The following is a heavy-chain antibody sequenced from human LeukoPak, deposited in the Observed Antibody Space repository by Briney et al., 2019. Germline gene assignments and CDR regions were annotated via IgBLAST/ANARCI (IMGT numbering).Heavy chain of an antibody. CDR2: INPNSGGT. CDR3: ARVVAVTGTPVYYMDV. D-gene: IGHD6-19*01. V-gene: IGHV1-2*02. CDR1: GYMFTGYY. Sequence: ASVKVSCKASGYMFTGYYMHWVRQAPGQGLEWMGWINPNSGGTNYAQKFQGKVTMTRDTSISTAYMDLNRLRSDDTAVYYCARVVAVTGTPVYYMDVWGKGTTVTVSS. J-gene: IGHJ6*03.